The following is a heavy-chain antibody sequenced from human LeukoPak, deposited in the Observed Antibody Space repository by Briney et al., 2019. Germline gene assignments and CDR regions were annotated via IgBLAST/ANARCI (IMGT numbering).Heavy chain of an antibody. CDR2: MNPNSGNT. CDR1: GYTFTSYD. Sequence: ASVKVSCKASGYTFTSYDINWVRQATGQGLEWMGWMNPNSGNTGYAQKFQGRVTMTTDTSTSTAYMELRSLRSDDTAVYYCARRNHYDSSGYYRMSYFDYWGQGTLVTVSS. V-gene: IGHV1-8*01. J-gene: IGHJ4*02. CDR3: ARRNHYDSSGYYRMSYFDY. D-gene: IGHD3-22*01.